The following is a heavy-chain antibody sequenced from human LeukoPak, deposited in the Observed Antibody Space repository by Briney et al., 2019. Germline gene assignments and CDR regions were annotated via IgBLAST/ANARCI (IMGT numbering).Heavy chain of an antibody. CDR3: AREVAKANGETLYYYYYMDV. CDR1: GGTFSSYT. V-gene: IGHV1-69*02. CDR2: VIPILGIA. J-gene: IGHJ6*03. Sequence: SVKVSCKASGGTFSSYTISWVRQAPGQGLEWMGRVIPILGIANYAQKFQGRVTITADKSTSTAYMELSSLRSEDTAVYYCAREVAKANGETLYYYYYMDVWGKGTTVTVSS. D-gene: IGHD2-15*01.